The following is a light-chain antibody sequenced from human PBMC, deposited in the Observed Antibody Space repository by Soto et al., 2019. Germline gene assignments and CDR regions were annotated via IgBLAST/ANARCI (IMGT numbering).Light chain of an antibody. CDR2: EVS. CDR3: SSYTTSSTLV. J-gene: IGLJ1*01. CDR1: SSDIGAYNY. V-gene: IGLV2-14*01. Sequence: QSALTQPASVAGSPGQSTTISCSGTSSDIGAYNYVSWYQHHPDKAPKFMIYEVSNRPLGVSDRFSASKSGNTAYLTISGLQAEDEADYYCSSYTTSSTLVFGTGTRSPS.